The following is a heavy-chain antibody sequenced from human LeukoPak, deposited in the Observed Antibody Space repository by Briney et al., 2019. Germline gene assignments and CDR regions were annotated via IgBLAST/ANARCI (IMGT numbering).Heavy chain of an antibody. CDR1: GWSFNDYY. D-gene: IGHD2-2*01. Sequence: SQTLSLTCAVYGWSFNDYYWNSIRQPPRNGLEWIGEINARGDTNYNPSLKSRVTISVDTSKKQFSLRLTSMIAADTALYYCARGQVPAARGYNWFDPWGQGTLVTVSS. J-gene: IGHJ5*02. V-gene: IGHV4-34*01. CDR3: ARGQVPAARGYNWFDP. CDR2: INARGDT.